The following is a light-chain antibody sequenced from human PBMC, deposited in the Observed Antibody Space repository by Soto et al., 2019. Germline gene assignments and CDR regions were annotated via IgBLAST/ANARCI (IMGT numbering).Light chain of an antibody. CDR3: QQTDSFPRT. V-gene: IGKV1-12*01. CDR2: SAS. Sequence: DIQMTQSPSSVSASVGDRVTITCRASQVIASSLAWYQQKPGKAPKLLIFSASILQSGVPSRFSGSGTGTDFTLTISILQPEDFATYFCQQTDSFPRTFGGGTKVEIK. J-gene: IGKJ4*01. CDR1: QVIASS.